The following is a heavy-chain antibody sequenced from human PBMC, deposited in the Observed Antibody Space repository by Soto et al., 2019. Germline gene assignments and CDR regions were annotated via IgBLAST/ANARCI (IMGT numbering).Heavy chain of an antibody. CDR1: GSTFDDNG. CDR3: ARAVGATGWCEP. J-gene: IGHJ5*02. Sequence: EVQLVESGGGVVRPGGSLRLSCAASGSTFDDNGMSWVRQAPGKGLVWVSGINRNGGSTGYADSVKGRFTISRDNANHPLYLQMNSLRAVDSALDYGARAVGATGWCEPGGQGTLVTVSP. V-gene: IGHV3-20*04. CDR2: INRNGGST. D-gene: IGHD1-26*01.